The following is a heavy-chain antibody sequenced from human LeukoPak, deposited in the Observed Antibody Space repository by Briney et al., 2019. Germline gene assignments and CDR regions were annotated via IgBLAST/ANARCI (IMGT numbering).Heavy chain of an antibody. V-gene: IGHV4-34*12. D-gene: IGHD4-23*01. J-gene: IGHJ4*02. CDR3: ARHARVATHTNHIDY. CDR2: IFHSGTT. CDR1: GTSFSGYY. Sequence: SESLSLTCAVYGTSFSGYYWSWVRQSPRRGLEWSGEIFHSGTTYYNPSLKSRVTMSVDTSRSQFSLKLRSVTAADTAVYYCARHARVATHTNHIDYWGQGALVTVST.